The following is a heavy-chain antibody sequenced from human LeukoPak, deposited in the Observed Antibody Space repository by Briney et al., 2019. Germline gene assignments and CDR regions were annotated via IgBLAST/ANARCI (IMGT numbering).Heavy chain of an antibody. J-gene: IGHJ4*02. V-gene: IGHV3-23*01. CDR1: GFTFSNYA. CDR2: ISGSGGST. D-gene: IGHD6-13*01. CDR3: ARVVRDSSSWYSFDY. Sequence: GGSLRLSCAASGFTFSNYAMSWVRQAPGKGLEWVSGISGSGGSTYYADSVKGRFTISRDNSKNTLYLQMNSLRAEDTAVYYCARVVRDSSSWYSFDYWGQGTLVTVSS.